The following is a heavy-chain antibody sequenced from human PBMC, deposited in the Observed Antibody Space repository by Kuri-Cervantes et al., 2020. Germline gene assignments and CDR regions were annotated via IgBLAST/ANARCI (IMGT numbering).Heavy chain of an antibody. CDR1: GFTFSNYG. Sequence: GGSLRLSCAASGFTFSNYGMHWVRQAPGKGLEWVAVISYDESNKYYGDSVQGRFTVSRDNSKNTLYLQLNSLRAEDTAVYYCAKDRSGNYYAMDVWGQGTTVTVSS. CDR3: AKDRSGNYYAMDV. D-gene: IGHD6-19*01. CDR2: ISYDESNK. V-gene: IGHV3-30*18. J-gene: IGHJ6*02.